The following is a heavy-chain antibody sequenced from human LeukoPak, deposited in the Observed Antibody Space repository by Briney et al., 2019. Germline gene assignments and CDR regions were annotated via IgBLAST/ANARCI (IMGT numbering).Heavy chain of an antibody. CDR1: GFTFSSYA. Sequence: PGGSLRLSCAASGFTFSSYAMSWVRQAPGKGLEWVSAISGSGGSTYYADSVKGRFTISRDNSKNTLYLQMNSLRAEDTAVYYCAKAGLRLGELSPRSYYYYYMDVWGKGTTVTVSS. CDR3: AKAGLRLGELSPRSYYYYYMDV. D-gene: IGHD3-16*02. J-gene: IGHJ6*03. CDR2: ISGSGGST. V-gene: IGHV3-23*01.